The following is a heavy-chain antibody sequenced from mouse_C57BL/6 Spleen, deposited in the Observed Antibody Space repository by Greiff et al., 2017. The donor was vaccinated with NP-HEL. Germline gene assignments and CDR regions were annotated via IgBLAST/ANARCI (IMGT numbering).Heavy chain of an antibody. CDR2: INPYNGGT. J-gene: IGHJ3*01. CDR1: GYTFTDYY. Sequence: EVQGVESGPVLVKPGASVKMSCKASGYTFTDYYMNWVKQSHGKSLEWIGVINPYNGGTSYNQKFKGKATLTVDKSSSTAYMELNSLTSEDAAVYYCASFYGYDPAWFAYWGQGTLVTVSA. CDR3: ASFYGYDPAWFAY. V-gene: IGHV1-19*01. D-gene: IGHD2-2*01.